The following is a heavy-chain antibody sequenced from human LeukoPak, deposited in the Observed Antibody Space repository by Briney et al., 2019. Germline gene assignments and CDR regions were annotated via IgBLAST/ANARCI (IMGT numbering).Heavy chain of an antibody. J-gene: IGHJ6*02. Sequence: GGSLRLSCSASGFTFGSYAMHWVRQAPGKGLEYVSAISSNGGSTYYADSVKGRFTISRHNSKNTLYLQMSSLRAEDTAVYFCARSAARLRYYYAMDVWGQGTTVTVCS. CDR2: ISSNGGST. CDR3: ARSAARLRYYYAMDV. CDR1: GFTFGSYA. D-gene: IGHD6-6*01. V-gene: IGHV3-64*04.